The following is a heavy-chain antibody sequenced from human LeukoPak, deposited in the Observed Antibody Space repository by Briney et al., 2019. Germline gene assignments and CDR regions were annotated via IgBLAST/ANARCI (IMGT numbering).Heavy chain of an antibody. CDR1: GFTFSSYA. CDR2: ISGSGGST. CDR3: AKEEAFMITFGGGFDY. Sequence: GGSLRLSCAASGFTFSSYAMSWVRQAPGKGLEWVSAISGSGGSTYYADSVKGRFTISRDNSKNTLYLQMNSLRAEDTAVYYCAKEEAFMITFGGGFDYWGQGTLVTVSS. D-gene: IGHD3-16*01. V-gene: IGHV3-23*01. J-gene: IGHJ4*02.